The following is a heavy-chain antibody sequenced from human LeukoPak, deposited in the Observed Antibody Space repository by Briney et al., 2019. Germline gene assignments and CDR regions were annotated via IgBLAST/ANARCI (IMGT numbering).Heavy chain of an antibody. D-gene: IGHD3-22*01. CDR3: ARGGDYDSSAYHYIHAFDI. CDR2: IHYSGTT. J-gene: IGHJ3*02. Sequence: SETLSLTCTVSGGSISSYYWSWIRQPPGKGLEWIAYIHYSGTTDYNPSLKSRVTISVDTSKNQFSLKLSSLTAADTAVYYCARGGDYDSSAYHYIHAFDIWGQGTMVTVSS. CDR1: GGSISSYY. V-gene: IGHV4-59*01.